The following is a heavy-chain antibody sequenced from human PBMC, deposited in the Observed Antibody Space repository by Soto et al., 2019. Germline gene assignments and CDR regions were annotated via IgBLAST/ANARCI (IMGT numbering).Heavy chain of an antibody. CDR3: ASQDHPRDRYCSSYSCYDGWFES. D-gene: IGHD2-2*01. CDR1: GGAFGTFA. V-gene: IGHV1-69*13. Sequence: VASVKVSCKDSGGAFGTFAISWLRQAPGQGLEWMGGIIPIYGTPHYAQIFKGRVTISAXAXXDXXXMXVXSLTSAXTAVYYCASQDHPRDRYCSSYSCYDGWFESWGQ. J-gene: IGHJ5*01. CDR2: IIPIYGTP.